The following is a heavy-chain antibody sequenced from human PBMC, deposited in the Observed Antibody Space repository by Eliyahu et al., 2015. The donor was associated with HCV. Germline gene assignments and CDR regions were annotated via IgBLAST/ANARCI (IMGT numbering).Heavy chain of an antibody. V-gene: IGHV4-59*01. Sequence: QVRLQESGPGLVKPSETLSLXCTVSGXSIXTYYWXWIRPPPGKGLEWIGYIHYSGSTNYNPSLKSXVTMSVDTSKTQFSLNLTSVTAADTAMYYCASGGGGIAVTGTGGWFDPWGPGTLVTVSP. J-gene: IGHJ5*02. D-gene: IGHD6-19*01. CDR2: IHYSGST. CDR3: ASGGGGIAVTGTGGWFDP. CDR1: GXSIXTYY.